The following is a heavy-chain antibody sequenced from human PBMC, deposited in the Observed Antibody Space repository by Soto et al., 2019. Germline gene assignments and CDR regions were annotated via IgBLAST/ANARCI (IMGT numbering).Heavy chain of an antibody. CDR2: IYYSGST. CDR1: GCSISSSSYY. CDR3: ASRIAAAGNNWFDP. Sequence: SETLSLTCTVSGCSISSSSYYWGWIRQPTGKGLEWIGSIYYSGSTYYNPSLKSRVTISVDTSKNQFSLKLSSVTAADTAVYYCASRIAAAGNNWFDPWGQGTLVTVSS. J-gene: IGHJ5*02. V-gene: IGHV4-39*01. D-gene: IGHD6-13*01.